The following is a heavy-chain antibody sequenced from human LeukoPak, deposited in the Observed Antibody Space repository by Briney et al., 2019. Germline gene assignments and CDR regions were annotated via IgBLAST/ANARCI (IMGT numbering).Heavy chain of an antibody. Sequence: GASLRLSCAASGFTFSSYAMHWVRQAPGKGLEYVSAISSNGGSTYYANSVKGRFTISRDNSKNTLYLQMGSLRAEDMAVYYCARDGVQWPTAYYYYYYMDVWGKGTTVTVSS. CDR2: ISSNGGST. CDR3: ARDGVQWPTAYYYYYYMDV. J-gene: IGHJ6*03. D-gene: IGHD6-19*01. CDR1: GFTFSSYA. V-gene: IGHV3-64*01.